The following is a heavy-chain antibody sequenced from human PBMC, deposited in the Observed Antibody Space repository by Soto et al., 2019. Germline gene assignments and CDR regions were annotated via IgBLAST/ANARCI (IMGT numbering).Heavy chain of an antibody. Sequence: ASVKVSCKASGGTFSSYAISWVRQAPGQGLEWMGGIIPIFGTANYAQKFQGRVTITADESTSTAYMELSSLRSEDTAVYYCARVLRAEYYYYYGMDVWGQGTTVTVSS. D-gene: IGHD6-19*01. CDR2: IIPIFGTA. V-gene: IGHV1-69*13. J-gene: IGHJ6*02. CDR3: ARVLRAEYYYYYGMDV. CDR1: GGTFSSYA.